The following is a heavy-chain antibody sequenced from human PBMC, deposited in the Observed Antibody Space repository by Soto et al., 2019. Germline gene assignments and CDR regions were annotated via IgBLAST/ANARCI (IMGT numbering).Heavy chain of an antibody. V-gene: IGHV3-74*01. CDR1: GFTFSNYW. Sequence: GGSLRLSCAASGFTFSNYWMHWVRQAPGKGLVWVSCISNDGSTTSYADSVKGRFSISRDNAKNTLYLQMNSLRAEDTAVYYCVKTRDHPYWGQGTLVTVSS. CDR3: VKTRDHPY. CDR2: ISNDGSTT. J-gene: IGHJ4*02.